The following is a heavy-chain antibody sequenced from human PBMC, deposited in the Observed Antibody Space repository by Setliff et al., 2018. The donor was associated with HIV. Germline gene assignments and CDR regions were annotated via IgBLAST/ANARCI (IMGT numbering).Heavy chain of an antibody. J-gene: IGHJ1*01. V-gene: IGHV4-31*03. CDR1: GGSINSGGYY. D-gene: IGHD2-15*01. CDR3: ARDPYCSGDGCFRYYQH. CDR2: IYSSGST. Sequence: SETLSLTCTVSGGSINSGGYYWSWIRQHPGKGLEWIGRIYSSGSTNYNPSLKSRVKMSIDTSKNQFSLKLSSVTAADTAVYFCARDPYCSGDGCFRYYQHWGRGTLGTVS.